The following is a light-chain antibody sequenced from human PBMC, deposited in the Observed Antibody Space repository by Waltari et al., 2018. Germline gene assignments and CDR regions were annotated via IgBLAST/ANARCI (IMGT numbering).Light chain of an antibody. CDR3: QQYNSFPWT. CDR1: QSISSW. J-gene: IGKJ1*01. Sequence: IQMNQSPSTLSASVGDRVTITCRASQSISSWLAWYQQKPGKAPKLLIYKASSLESGVPSRFSCSGSGTEFTLTISSLQPDDFATYYCQQYNSFPWTFGQGTKMEIK. CDR2: KAS. V-gene: IGKV1-5*03.